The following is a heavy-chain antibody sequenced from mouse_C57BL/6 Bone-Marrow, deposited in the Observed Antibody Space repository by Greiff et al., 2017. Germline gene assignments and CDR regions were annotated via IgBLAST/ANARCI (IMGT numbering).Heavy chain of an antibody. D-gene: IGHD2-4*01. J-gene: IGHJ3*01. CDR2: IDPENGDT. Sequence: EVQLQQSGAELVRPGASVKLSCTASGFNIKDDYMHWVKQRPEQGLEWIGWIDPENGDTEYASKFQGKATITADTSSNTAYLQLSSLTSEDTAVYYCTTEGDYDGRAYGGQGTLVTVSA. CDR3: TTEGDYDGRAY. V-gene: IGHV14-4*01. CDR1: GFNIKDDY.